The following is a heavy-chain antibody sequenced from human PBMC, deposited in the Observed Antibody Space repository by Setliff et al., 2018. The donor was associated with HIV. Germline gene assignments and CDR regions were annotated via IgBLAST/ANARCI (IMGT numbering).Heavy chain of an antibody. V-gene: IGHV3-23*01. J-gene: IGHJ4*02. CDR2: IDTSSAERT. D-gene: IGHD1-26*01. Sequence: GESLKISCAASGFTFSTYNMNWVRQAPGKELEWVAYIDTSSAERTFYAKSVKGRFTISRDNSKSTLYLQVSSLRAEDTAVYFCAKAHWDPLSPDYWGQGTLVTVSS. CDR1: GFTFSTYN. CDR3: AKAHWDPLSPDY.